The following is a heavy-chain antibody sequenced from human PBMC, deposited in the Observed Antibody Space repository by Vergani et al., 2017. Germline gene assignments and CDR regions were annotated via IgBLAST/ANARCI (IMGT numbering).Heavy chain of an antibody. CDR2: IRHDGNNK. CDR1: GFTFSSLD. D-gene: IGHD6-13*01. J-gene: IGHJ4*02. Sequence: VQLVESGGGLVKPGGSLRLSCAASGFTFSSLDMHWVRQAPGKGLEWVALIRHDGNNKHYGDSAKGRFTISRDNSKNMLYLQMNSLRAEDTAVYYCAKPPQKYSSSWSPFDYWGQGTLVTVSS. CDR3: AKPPQKYSSSWSPFDY. V-gene: IGHV3-30*02.